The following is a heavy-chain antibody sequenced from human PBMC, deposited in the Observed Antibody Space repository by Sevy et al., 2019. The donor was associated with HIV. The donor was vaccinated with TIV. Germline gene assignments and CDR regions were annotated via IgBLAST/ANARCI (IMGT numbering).Heavy chain of an antibody. CDR3: ARGGETPRGFDP. D-gene: IGHD3-16*01. J-gene: IGHJ5*02. Sequence: SETLSLTCAVSGGSISSVNWWHWVRQPPGKGLKWIGEIYHSGYTNYNPSLKSRVTISVDNSKNQFSLKLSFVTAADTAVYYCARGGETPRGFDPWGQGSLVTVSS. V-gene: IGHV4-4*02. CDR2: IYHSGYT. CDR1: GGSISSVNW.